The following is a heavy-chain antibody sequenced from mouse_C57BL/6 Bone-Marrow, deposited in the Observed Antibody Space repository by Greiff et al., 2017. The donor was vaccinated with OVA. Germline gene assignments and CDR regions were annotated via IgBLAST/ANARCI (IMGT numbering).Heavy chain of an antibody. Sequence: EVQGVESGEGLVKPGGSLKLSCAASGFTFSSYAMSWVRQTPEKRLEWVAYISSGGDYIYYADTVKGRFPISRDNARNTLYLQMSSLKSEDTAMYYCTGWCGIPWRDYAMDYWGQGTSVTVSS. CDR3: TGWCGIPWRDYAMDY. D-gene: IGHD1-1*02. CDR2: ISSGGDYI. CDR1: GFTFSSYA. J-gene: IGHJ4*01. V-gene: IGHV5-9-1*02.